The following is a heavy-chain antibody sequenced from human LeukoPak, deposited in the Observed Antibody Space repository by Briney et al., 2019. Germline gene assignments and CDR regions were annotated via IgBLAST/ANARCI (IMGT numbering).Heavy chain of an antibody. CDR2: IYYSGST. J-gene: IGHJ2*01. CDR1: GGSISSYY. Sequence: PSETLSLTCTVSGGSISSYYWSWIRQPPGKGLEWIGYIYYSGSTNYNPSLKSRVTISVDTSKIQFSLKLSSVTAADTAVYYCARGHPSGYYYWYFDLWGRGTLVTVSS. CDR3: ARGHPSGYYYWYFDL. D-gene: IGHD3-22*01. V-gene: IGHV4-59*01.